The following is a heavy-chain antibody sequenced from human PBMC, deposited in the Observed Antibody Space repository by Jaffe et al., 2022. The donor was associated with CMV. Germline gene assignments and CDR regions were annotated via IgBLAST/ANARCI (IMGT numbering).Heavy chain of an antibody. D-gene: IGHD6-13*01. CDR1: GYTFTGYY. Sequence: QVQLVQSGAEVKKPGASVKVSCKASGYTFTGYYMHWVRQAPGQGLEWMGWINPNSGGTNYAQKFQGWVTMTRDTSISTAYMELSRLRSDDTAVYYCARDGRRIAAAGWDYYYYYMDVWGKGTTVTVSS. CDR2: INPNSGGT. V-gene: IGHV1-2*04. J-gene: IGHJ6*03. CDR3: ARDGRRIAAAGWDYYYYYMDV.